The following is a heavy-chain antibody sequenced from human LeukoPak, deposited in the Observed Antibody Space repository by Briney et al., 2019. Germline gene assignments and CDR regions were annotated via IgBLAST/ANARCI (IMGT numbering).Heavy chain of an antibody. D-gene: IGHD2-15*01. CDR1: GYSFSNHW. J-gene: IGHJ2*01. CDR2: IYPDDSDT. CDR3: ATCAANYWYFHL. Sequence: GESLKISCEGSGYSFSNHWIGWVRQMPGKGLEWMGIIYPDDSDTRYSPSFQGHVTISADKSITTAYLQWSSLRASDTAIYYYATCAANYWYFHLWGRGTLVTVSS. V-gene: IGHV5-51*01.